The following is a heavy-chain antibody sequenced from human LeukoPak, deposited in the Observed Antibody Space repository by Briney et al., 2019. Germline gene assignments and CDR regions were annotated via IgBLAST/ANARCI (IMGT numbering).Heavy chain of an antibody. V-gene: IGHV4-34*03. CDR3: TIRDGGGR. D-gene: IGHD5-24*01. J-gene: IGHJ4*02. Sequence: KASETLSLTCAVYGGSFSGYYWSWIRQPPGKGLEWIGEINHSGSTNYNPSLKSRVTMSLDTSKNQFSLKLSSVTAADTALYYCTIRDGGGRWGQGTPVTVSS. CDR1: GGSFSGYY. CDR2: INHSGST.